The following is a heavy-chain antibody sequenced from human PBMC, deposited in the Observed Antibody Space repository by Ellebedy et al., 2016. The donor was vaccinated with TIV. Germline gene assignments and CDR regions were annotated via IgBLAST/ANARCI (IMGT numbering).Heavy chain of an antibody. J-gene: IGHJ4*02. D-gene: IGHD3-10*01. Sequence: SETLSLXXAVYGGSFSGYYWSWIRQPPGKGLEWIGYIYYSGSTSYNPSLKSRVTISVDTSKNQFSLKLSSVTAADTAVYYCARDAHGVSFHYYFDYWGQGTLVTVSS. CDR2: IYYSGST. CDR3: ARDAHGVSFHYYFDY. V-gene: IGHV4-34*09. CDR1: GGSFSGYY.